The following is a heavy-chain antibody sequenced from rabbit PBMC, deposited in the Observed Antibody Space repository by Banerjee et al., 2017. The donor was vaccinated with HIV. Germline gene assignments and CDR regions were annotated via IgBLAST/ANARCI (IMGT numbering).Heavy chain of an antibody. CDR2: IDAGSSGST. CDR3: ARDLAGVTGWNFGL. D-gene: IGHD4-1*01. Sequence: QEQLEESGGDLVKPEGSLTLTCTASGFSFSSSYWIHWVRQAPGKGLEWIGCIDAGSSGSTYYANWAKGRFTISKTSSTTVTLQMTSLTAADTATYFCARDLAGVTGWNFGLWGQGTLVTVS. CDR1: GFSFSSSYW. V-gene: IGHV1S45*01. J-gene: IGHJ4*01.